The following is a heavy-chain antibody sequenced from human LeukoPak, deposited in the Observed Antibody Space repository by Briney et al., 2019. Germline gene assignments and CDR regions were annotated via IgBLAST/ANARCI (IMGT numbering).Heavy chain of an antibody. V-gene: IGHV3-30*02. CDR2: IRYDAINK. J-gene: IGHJ4*02. Sequence: PGGSLRLSCAASGFTFSTYGMHWVRQAPGKGLEWVAFIRYDAINKYYADSVKGRFTISRDNSRNTLYLQMNSLRAEDTALYYCARDMMVRGVIGYWGQGTLVTVSS. CDR3: ARDMMVRGVIGY. CDR1: GFTFSTYG. D-gene: IGHD3-10*01.